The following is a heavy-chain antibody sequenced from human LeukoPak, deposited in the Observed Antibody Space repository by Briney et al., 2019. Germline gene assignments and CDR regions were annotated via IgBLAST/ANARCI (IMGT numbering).Heavy chain of an antibody. CDR1: GFTFSSYW. CDR3: ARDNNDSSGYYYNDAFDI. D-gene: IGHD3-22*01. CDR2: IKQDGSEK. Sequence: GGSLRLSCAASGFTFSSYWMSWVRQAPGKGLEWVANIKQDGSEKYYVDSVKGRFTISRDNAKNSLYLQMNSLRAEDTAVYYCARDNNDSSGYYYNDAFDIWGQGTMVTVSS. V-gene: IGHV3-7*04. J-gene: IGHJ3*02.